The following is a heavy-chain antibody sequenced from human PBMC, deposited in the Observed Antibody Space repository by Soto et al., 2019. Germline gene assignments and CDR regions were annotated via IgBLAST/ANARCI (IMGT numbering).Heavy chain of an antibody. D-gene: IGHD1-26*01. CDR1: GYTLTELS. V-gene: IGHV1-24*01. J-gene: IGHJ6*02. Sequence: ASVKVSCKVSGYTLTELSMHWVRQAPGKGLEWMGGFDPEDGETIYAQKFQGRVTMTEDTSTDTAYMEPSSLRSEDTAVYYCASAGGATTGYYYYGMDVWGQGTTVTVSS. CDR2: FDPEDGET. CDR3: ASAGGATTGYYYYGMDV.